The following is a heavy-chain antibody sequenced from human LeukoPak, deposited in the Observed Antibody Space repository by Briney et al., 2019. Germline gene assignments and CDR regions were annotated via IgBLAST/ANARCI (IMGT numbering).Heavy chain of an antibody. D-gene: IGHD2-2*02. CDR1: GGSISSGGYY. CDR3: ARVSAVVPAAINY. Sequence: SQTLSLTCTVSGGSISSGGYYWSWIRQPPGKGLEWIGYIYHNGSTYYNPSLKSRVTISVDRSKNQFSLKLSSVTAADTAVYYCARVSAVVPAAINYWGQGTLVTVSS. J-gene: IGHJ4*02. V-gene: IGHV4-30-2*01. CDR2: IYHNGST.